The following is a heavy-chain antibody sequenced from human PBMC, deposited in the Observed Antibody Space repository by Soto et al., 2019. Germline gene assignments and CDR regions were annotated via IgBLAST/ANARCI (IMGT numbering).Heavy chain of an antibody. CDR1: GFIFSDHC. CDR2: ISGSVGST. J-gene: IGHJ4*02. V-gene: IGHV3-23*01. D-gene: IGHD6-6*01. CDR3: ARDRTIASRTFDS. Sequence: PGGSLRLSCTASGFIFSDHCMHWVRQAPGKGLEWVASISGSVGSTFYADSVKGRFTISRDNYLNTLDLQLNSLRAEDTAVYYCARDRTIASRTFDSWGQGALVTVSS.